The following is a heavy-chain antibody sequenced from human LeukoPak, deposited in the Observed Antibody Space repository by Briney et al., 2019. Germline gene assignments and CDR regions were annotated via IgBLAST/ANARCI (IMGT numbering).Heavy chain of an antibody. CDR3: ARVAGTYQASRCDY. CDR2: ITSDGTST. Sequence: PGGSLILSCAASGFTFSSYWMHWVRQAPGQGLVWVSRITSDGTSTAYADSVKGRFTISRDNAKNTLYLQMNSLRAEVTAVYYCARVAGTYQASRCDYWGQGTLVTVSS. J-gene: IGHJ4*02. V-gene: IGHV3-74*01. D-gene: IGHD5-24*01. CDR1: GFTFSSYW.